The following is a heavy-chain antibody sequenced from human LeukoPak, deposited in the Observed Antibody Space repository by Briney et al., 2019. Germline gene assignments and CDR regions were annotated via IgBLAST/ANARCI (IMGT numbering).Heavy chain of an antibody. D-gene: IGHD3-16*01. V-gene: IGHV3-21*01. CDR3: ARENDQGFDY. CDR1: GFTFSTYA. J-gene: IGHJ4*02. Sequence: GGSLRLSCAASGFTFSTYAMNWVRQAPGKGLGWVSSFGTRSTSIYYAHSVTGRFIISRDNAKNSLYLQMNSLRAEDTAVYYCARENDQGFDYWGQGTLVTVSS. CDR2: FGTRSTSI.